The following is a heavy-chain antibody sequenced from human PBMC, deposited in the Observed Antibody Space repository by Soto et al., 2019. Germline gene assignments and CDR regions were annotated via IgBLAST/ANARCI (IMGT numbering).Heavy chain of an antibody. V-gene: IGHV3-30*03. CDR3: ATWGGYSYGMDV. J-gene: IGHJ6*02. CDR2: ISYDGRNT. CDR1: GFTFSSFG. Sequence: CPRLSCAASGFTFSSFGMHWVRQAPGKGLEWVAVISYDGRNTYFAESVKGRFIISRDNSKNTLYLEMHSLRPEDTAVYYCATWGGYSYGMDVWGQGTTVTVSS. D-gene: IGHD5-18*01.